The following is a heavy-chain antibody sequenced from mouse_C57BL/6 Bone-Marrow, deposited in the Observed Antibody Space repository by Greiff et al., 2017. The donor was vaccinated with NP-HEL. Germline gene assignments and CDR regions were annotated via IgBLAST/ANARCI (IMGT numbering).Heavy chain of an antibody. CDR1: GYTFTSYW. Sequence: VQLQQPGAELVKPGASVKMSCKASGYTFTSYWITWVKQRPGQGLEWIGDLYPGSGSTNYNEKFKSKATLTVDTSSSTAYMQLSSLTSEDSAVYYCARWYYYGSSPRFAYWGQGTLVTVSA. CDR2: LYPGSGST. D-gene: IGHD1-1*01. CDR3: ARWYYYGSSPRFAY. V-gene: IGHV1-55*01. J-gene: IGHJ3*01.